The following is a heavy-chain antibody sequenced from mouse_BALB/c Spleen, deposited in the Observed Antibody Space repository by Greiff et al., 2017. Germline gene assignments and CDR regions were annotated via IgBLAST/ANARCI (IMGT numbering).Heavy chain of an antibody. V-gene: IGHV5-6-3*01. CDR3: AREDYSWFAY. CDR1: GFTFSSYG. CDR2: INSNGGST. Sequence: EVKLMESGGGLVQPGGSLKLSCAASGFTFSSYGMSWVRQTPDKRLELVATINSNGGSTYYPDSVKGRFTISRDNAKNTLYLQMSSLKSEDTAMYYCAREDYSWFAYWGQGTLVTVSA. J-gene: IGHJ3*01. D-gene: IGHD2-12*01.